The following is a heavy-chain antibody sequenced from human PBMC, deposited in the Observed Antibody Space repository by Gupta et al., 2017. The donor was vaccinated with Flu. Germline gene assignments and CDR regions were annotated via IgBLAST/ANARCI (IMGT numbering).Heavy chain of an antibody. V-gene: IGHV3-7*01. CDR2: INQDGSDK. CDR1: SGHW. CDR3: AKSLDH. J-gene: IGHJ4*02. Sequence: SGHWMTWVRQAPGKGLEWVASINQDGSDKYYLDSMKGRFTISRDNAENSVYLQMNSLRAEDTAVYYCAKSLDHCGQGTLVTVSS.